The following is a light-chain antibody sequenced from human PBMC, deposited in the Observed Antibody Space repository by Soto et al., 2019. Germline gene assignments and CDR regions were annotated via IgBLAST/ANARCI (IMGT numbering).Light chain of an antibody. CDR3: SSYSISTAYL. J-gene: IGLJ1*01. V-gene: IGLV2-14*01. Sequence: SALTQPASVSGSPGQSITISCTGTSSDVGGYDYVSWYQLHPGKAPKLMVFEVSNRPSGVSYRFSGSKSGNTASLTISGLQDEDEADYFCSSYSISTAYLFGTGTKVTVL. CDR2: EVS. CDR1: SSDVGGYDY.